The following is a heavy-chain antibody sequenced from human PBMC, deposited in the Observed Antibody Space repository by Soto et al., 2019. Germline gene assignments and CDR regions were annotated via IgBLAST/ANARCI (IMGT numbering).Heavy chain of an antibody. V-gene: IGHV3-21*01. CDR2: ISSSSYI. Sequence: LSCAASGFTFSSYSMNWVRQAPGKGLEWVSSISSSSYIYYADSVKGRFTISRDNAKNSLYLQMNSLRAEDTAVYYCARVGYSYGAIDYWGQGTLVTVSS. D-gene: IGHD5-18*01. CDR3: ARVGYSYGAIDY. J-gene: IGHJ4*02. CDR1: GFTFSSYS.